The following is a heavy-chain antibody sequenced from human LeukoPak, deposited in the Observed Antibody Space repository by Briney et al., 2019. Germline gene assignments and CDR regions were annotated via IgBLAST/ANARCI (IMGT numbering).Heavy chain of an antibody. D-gene: IGHD5-12*01. CDR2: ISGSGGST. CDR3: AKHYSGYDYYLDY. Sequence: GGSLRLSCAASGFTFSSYAMSWVRQAPGNGLEWVSVISGSGGSTYYADSVKGRFTISRDNSKNTLYLQMNSLRAEDTAVYYCAKHYSGYDYYLDYWGQGTLVTVSS. CDR1: GFTFSSYA. J-gene: IGHJ4*02. V-gene: IGHV3-23*01.